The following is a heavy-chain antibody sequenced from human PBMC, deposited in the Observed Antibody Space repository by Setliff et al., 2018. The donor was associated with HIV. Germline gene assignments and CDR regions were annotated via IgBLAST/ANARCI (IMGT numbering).Heavy chain of an antibody. J-gene: IGHJ4*02. CDR3: ARPVGGDSSSSFFFDY. CDR2: INHSGST. D-gene: IGHD6-6*01. V-gene: IGHV4-34*01. Sequence: SETLSLTCAVYGGSFSGYYWNWIRQPPGKGLEWIGEINHSGSTNYNPSLKSRVTISVDTSKNHFSLKLSSVTAADTAVYYCARPVGGDSSSSFFFDYWGQGTLVTVSS. CDR1: GGSFSGYY.